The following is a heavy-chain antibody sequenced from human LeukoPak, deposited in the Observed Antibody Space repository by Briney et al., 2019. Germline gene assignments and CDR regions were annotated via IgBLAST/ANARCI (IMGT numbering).Heavy chain of an antibody. CDR1: GFTFSSYW. CDR2: INSDGSST. D-gene: IGHD3-3*01. CDR3: ARDAPYYDFWSGLLGYFQH. J-gene: IGHJ1*01. V-gene: IGHV3-74*01. Sequence: GGSLRLSCAASGFTFSSYWMHWVRQAPGKGLVWVSRINSDGSSTSCADSVKGRFTISRDNAKNTLYLQMSSLRAEDTAVYYCARDAPYYDFWSGLLGYFQHWGQGTLVTVSS.